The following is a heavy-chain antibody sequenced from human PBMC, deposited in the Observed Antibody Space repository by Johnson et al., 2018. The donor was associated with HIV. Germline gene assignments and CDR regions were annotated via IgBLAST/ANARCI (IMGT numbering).Heavy chain of an antibody. CDR1: GFTFSSYA. J-gene: IGHJ3*02. CDR3: ARERGRWELLGGRAFDI. Sequence: QVQLVESGGGVVQPGRSLRLSCAASGFTFSSYAMHWVRQAPGKGLEWVAVISYDGSNKYYADSVKGRFTISRDHSKNTLYLQMNRLKAEDTAVYYCARERGRWELLGGRAFDIWGQGTMVTVSS. D-gene: IGHD1-26*01. CDR2: ISYDGSNK. V-gene: IGHV3-30-3*01.